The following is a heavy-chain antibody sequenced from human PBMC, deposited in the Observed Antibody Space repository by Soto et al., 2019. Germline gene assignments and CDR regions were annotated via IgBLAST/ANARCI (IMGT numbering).Heavy chain of an antibody. CDR1: GFTFSNAW. D-gene: IGHD3-10*01. V-gene: IGHV3-15*01. Sequence: PGGSLRLSCAASGFTFSNAWMSWVRQAPGKGLEWVGRIKSKTDGGTTDYAAPVKGRFTISRDDSKNTLYLQMNSLKTEDTAVYYCTTDPINYYGSGSYYIGWGQGTLVTVSS. CDR2: IKSKTDGGTT. J-gene: IGHJ4*02. CDR3: TTDPINYYGSGSYYIG.